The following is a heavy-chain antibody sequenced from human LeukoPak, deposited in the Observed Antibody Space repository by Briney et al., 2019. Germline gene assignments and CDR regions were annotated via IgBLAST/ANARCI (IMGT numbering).Heavy chain of an antibody. CDR3: ARHDGGWLQFFDY. CDR2: IYYSGST. CDR1: GGSISSSSYY. Sequence: SETLSLTCTVSGGSISSSSYYWGWIRQPPGKGLEWIGSIYYSGSTYYNPSLKSRVTISVDTSKNQFSLKLSSVTAADTAVYDCARHDGGWLQFFDYWGQGTLVTVSS. J-gene: IGHJ4*02. V-gene: IGHV4-39*01. D-gene: IGHD5-24*01.